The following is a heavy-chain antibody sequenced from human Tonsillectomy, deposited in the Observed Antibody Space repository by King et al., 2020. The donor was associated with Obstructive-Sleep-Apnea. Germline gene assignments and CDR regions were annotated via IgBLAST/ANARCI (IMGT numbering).Heavy chain of an antibody. Sequence: VQLQESGPGLVKPSQTLSLTCTVSGGSISRGGYYWSWIRQPPGKGLEWIGYIYYSGSTYYNPSLKSRVTISVDTPKNQFSLKLSSVTAADTAVYYCARTTVTTIRNFDYWGQGTLVTVSS. J-gene: IGHJ4*02. CDR3: ARTTVTTIRNFDY. D-gene: IGHD4-17*01. CDR2: IYYSGST. V-gene: IGHV4-31*03. CDR1: GGSISRGGYY.